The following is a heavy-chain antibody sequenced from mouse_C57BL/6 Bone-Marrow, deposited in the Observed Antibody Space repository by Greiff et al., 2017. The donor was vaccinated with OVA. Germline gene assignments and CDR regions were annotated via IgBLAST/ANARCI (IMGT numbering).Heavy chain of an antibody. V-gene: IGHV1-19*01. J-gene: IGHJ2*01. D-gene: IGHD1-1*01. CDR1: GYTFTDYY. Sequence: EVKLVESGPVLVKPGASVKMSCKASGYTFTDYYMNWVKQSHGKSLEWIGVINPYNGGTSYNQKFKGKATLTVDKSSSTAYMELNSLTSEDSAVYYCARGPITTVVEYWGQGTTLTVSS. CDR2: INPYNGGT. CDR3: ARGPITTVVEY.